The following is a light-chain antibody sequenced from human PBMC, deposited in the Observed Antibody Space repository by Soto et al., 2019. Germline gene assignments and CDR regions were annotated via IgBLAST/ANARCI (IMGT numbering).Light chain of an antibody. CDR2: AAS. V-gene: IGKV1-39*01. Sequence: DIQMTQSPSSLSASVGDRVTITCRASQSLSSYLHWYQQKPGKAPKLRIYAASSLQSGVPSRFSGSGSGTDLTLSISSLQHQDCATSYCQHSYSTSPLTFGQGTKVEI. CDR1: QSLSSY. CDR3: QHSYSTSPLT. J-gene: IGKJ1*01.